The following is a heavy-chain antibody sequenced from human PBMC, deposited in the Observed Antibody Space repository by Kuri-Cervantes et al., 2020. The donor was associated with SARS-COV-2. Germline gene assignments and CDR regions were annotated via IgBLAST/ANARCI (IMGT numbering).Heavy chain of an antibody. D-gene: IGHD6-19*01. CDR3: AGELGSSGWNDAFDI. CDR1: GFTFSSYA. Sequence: GGSLRLSCAASGFTFSSYAMHWVRQAPGKGLEWVAVISYDGSNKYYADSVKGRFTIPRDNSKNTLYLQMNSLRAEDTAVYYCAGELGSSGWNDAFDIWGQGTMVTVSS. V-gene: IGHV3-30-3*01. J-gene: IGHJ3*02. CDR2: ISYDGSNK.